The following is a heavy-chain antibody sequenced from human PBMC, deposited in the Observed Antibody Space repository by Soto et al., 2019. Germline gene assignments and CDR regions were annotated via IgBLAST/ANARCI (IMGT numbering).Heavy chain of an antibody. J-gene: IGHJ5*02. CDR2: IWYDGSNK. Sequence: QVQLVESGGGVVQPGRSLRLSCAASGFTFSSYGMHWVRQAPGKGLEWVAVIWYDGSNKYYADSVKGRFTISRDNSKYTLYLQMNSLRAEDTAVYYCARDGYCSGGSCEDWFDPWCQGPLVSVSS. CDR3: ARDGYCSGGSCEDWFDP. V-gene: IGHV3-33*01. CDR1: GFTFSSYG. D-gene: IGHD2-15*01.